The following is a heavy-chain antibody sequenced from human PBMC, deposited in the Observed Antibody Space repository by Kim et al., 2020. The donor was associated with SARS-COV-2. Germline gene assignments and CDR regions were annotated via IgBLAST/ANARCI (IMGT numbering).Heavy chain of an antibody. J-gene: IGHJ4*02. Sequence: GGSLRLSCAASGFTFSSYAMSWVRQAPGKGLEWVSAISGSGGSTYYADSVKGRFTISRDNSKNTLYLQMNSLRAEDTAVYYCAKDMSLGVYYGSGNDYWGQGTLVTVSS. CDR2: ISGSGGST. CDR3: AKDMSLGVYYGSGNDY. D-gene: IGHD3-10*01. V-gene: IGHV3-23*01. CDR1: GFTFSSYA.